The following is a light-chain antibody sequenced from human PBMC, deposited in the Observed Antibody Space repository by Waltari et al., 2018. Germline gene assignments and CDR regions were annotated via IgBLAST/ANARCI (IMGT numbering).Light chain of an antibody. CDR3: GSHDGNNVYI. CDR1: SSEVGGNDS. J-gene: IGLJ2*01. Sequence: QSALTQPASVSGSPGQSITTSCTGISSEVGGNDSVSWYQQHPGQAPKVIIYDVNKRPSGLSYRFSGSESGNTDSLTICGLQAEDEATYYCGSHDGNNVYIFGAGTKLTVL. CDR2: DVN. V-gene: IGLV2-14*03.